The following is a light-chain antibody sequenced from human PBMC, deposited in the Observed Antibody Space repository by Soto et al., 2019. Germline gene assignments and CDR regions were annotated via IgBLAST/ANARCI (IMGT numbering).Light chain of an antibody. J-gene: IGLJ2*01. CDR1: SSNIGSNF. CDR2: DND. V-gene: IGLV1-51*01. Sequence: QSVLTQPPSVSAAPGQKVTISCSGSSSNIGSNFGSWYQQLPGTAPKLLIYDNDKRPSGIPDRFSGSKSGTSATLGITGLQTGDEDDYYCGTWDSSLSAVVFGGGTQLTVL. CDR3: GTWDSSLSAVV.